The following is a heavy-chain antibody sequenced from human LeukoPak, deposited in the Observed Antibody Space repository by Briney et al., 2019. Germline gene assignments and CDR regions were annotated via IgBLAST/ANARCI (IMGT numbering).Heavy chain of an antibody. D-gene: IGHD3-16*01. CDR1: GFNFGTYW. CDR3: AGTGGVNYYYYYYGMDV. Sequence: GGSLRLSCAVSGFNFGTYWMTWVRQAPGKGLEWVANINEFEGEKHYADAVKGRFSISRDNSKNTLYLQMNSLRAEDTAVYYCAGTGGVNYYYYYYGMDVWGQGTTVTVSS. J-gene: IGHJ6*02. V-gene: IGHV3-7*03. CDR2: INEFEGEK.